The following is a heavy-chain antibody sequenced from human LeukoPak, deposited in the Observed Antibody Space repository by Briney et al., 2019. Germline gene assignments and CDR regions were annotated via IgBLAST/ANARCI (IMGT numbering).Heavy chain of an antibody. CDR2: IKGDGSEK. V-gene: IGHV3-7*04. CDR3: AKDWGYGEAGIDF. D-gene: IGHD6-13*01. CDR1: GFTFSTCW. J-gene: IGHJ4*02. Sequence: PGGSLRLSCAASGFTFSTCWMSWVGQAPGKGLEWVAIIKGDGSEKAYVDSVKGRFSISRDNAENSLYLQMSSLRAEDTAVYYCAKDWGYGEAGIDFWGQGTLVTVSS.